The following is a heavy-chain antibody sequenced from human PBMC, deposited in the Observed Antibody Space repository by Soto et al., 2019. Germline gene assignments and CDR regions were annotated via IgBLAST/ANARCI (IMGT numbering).Heavy chain of an antibody. Sequence: PSETLSLTCTVSGGSISSGGYYWSWIRQHPGKGLEWIGSIYYSGSTYYNPSLKSRVTISVDTSKNQFSLKLTSVTAADTAVYYCARDKITGLFDYWGQGTLVTVSS. V-gene: IGHV4-39*02. CDR1: GGSISSGGYY. J-gene: IGHJ4*02. D-gene: IGHD2-8*02. CDR3: ARDKITGLFDY. CDR2: IYYSGST.